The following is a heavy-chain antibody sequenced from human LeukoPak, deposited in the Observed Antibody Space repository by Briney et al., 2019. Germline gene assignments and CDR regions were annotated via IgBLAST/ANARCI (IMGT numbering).Heavy chain of an antibody. CDR3: ARYCGGDYPGHDYFDY. V-gene: IGHV4-34*01. Sequence: SETLSLTCAVYGGSFSGYYWSWIRQPPGKGLEWIGEINHSGSTNYNPSLKSRVTISVDTPKNQFSLKLSSVTAADTAVYYCARYCGGDYPGHDYFDYWGQGTLVTVSS. CDR1: GGSFSGYY. J-gene: IGHJ4*02. D-gene: IGHD2-21*02. CDR2: INHSGST.